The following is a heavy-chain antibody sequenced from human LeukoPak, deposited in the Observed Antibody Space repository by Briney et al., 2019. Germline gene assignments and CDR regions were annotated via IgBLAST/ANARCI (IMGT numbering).Heavy chain of an antibody. V-gene: IGHV5-51*01. CDR3: ARRTAYMEYFDL. J-gene: IGHJ2*01. CDR2: IYPGDYDT. D-gene: IGHD3-16*01. Sequence: GESLKISCEASGFNFNNYWVGWVRQMPGKGLEWMGIIYPGDYDTRYSPSFQGHVTISVDKSTSTAYLQWSSLKASDTAIYYCARRTAYMEYFDLWGRGALVTVSS. CDR1: GFNFNNYW.